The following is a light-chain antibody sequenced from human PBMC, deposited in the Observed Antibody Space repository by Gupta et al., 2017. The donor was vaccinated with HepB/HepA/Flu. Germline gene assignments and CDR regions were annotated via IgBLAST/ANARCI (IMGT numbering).Light chain of an antibody. J-gene: IGKJ3*01. CDR2: DAS. CDR3: QQYDNLPFT. Sequence: IQMTQSPSSLSVSVGDRVTFTCQASQAVCNYVNRYQQKPGKAPKLLIYDASNLETGAPSRFSGRGSGTDFTFTISSLQPEDTATYYCQQYDNLPFTFGPGTKVEIK. CDR1: QAVCNY. V-gene: IGKV1-33*01.